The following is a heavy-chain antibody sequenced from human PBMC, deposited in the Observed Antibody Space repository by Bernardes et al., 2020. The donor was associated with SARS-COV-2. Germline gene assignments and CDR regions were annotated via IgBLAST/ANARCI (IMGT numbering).Heavy chain of an antibody. J-gene: IGHJ6*02. V-gene: IGHV4-59*08. CDR2: MYSSGTT. D-gene: IGHD2-8*01. Sequence: SETLSLTCTVSGGSTKYYYWSWIRQPPGKGLEWIGYMYSSGTTNYNPSLKSRVTMSIDTSKNQFSLILSSVTAADTAVYYCARHGKYCTNGVCQTYDYYAMDVWGQGTKVTVSS. CDR3: ARHGKYCTNGVCQTYDYYAMDV. CDR1: GGSTKYYY.